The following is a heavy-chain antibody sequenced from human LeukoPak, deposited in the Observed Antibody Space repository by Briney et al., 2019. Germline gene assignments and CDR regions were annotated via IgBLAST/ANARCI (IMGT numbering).Heavy chain of an antibody. CDR1: GFTFSSYD. J-gene: IGHJ6*02. D-gene: IGHD2-21*01. Sequence: GGSLRLSCAASGFTFSSYDMHWDRQVIGEGLQWVSGIGTAADTYYVGSVKGRFTISRENAKNSLYLQMNNLRAGDTAVYYCARASACGAPSCNLHLGFYYGFDVWGQGTTVTVSS. V-gene: IGHV3-13*01. CDR2: IGTAADT. CDR3: ARASACGAPSCNLHLGFYYGFDV.